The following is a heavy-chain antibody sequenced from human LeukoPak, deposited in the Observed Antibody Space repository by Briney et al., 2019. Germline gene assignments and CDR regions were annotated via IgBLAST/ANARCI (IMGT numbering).Heavy chain of an antibody. CDR2: ISGSGGSA. V-gene: IGHV3-23*01. CDR1: GFTFSTYG. Sequence: PGGSLRLSCAAAGFTFSTYGMTWVRQAPGKGLEWVSTISGSGGSAYYTDSVKGRFTISRDNSKNTLYLQMNSLRAEDTAVYYCAKDGVQLWLSAFDIWGQGTMVTVSS. D-gene: IGHD5-18*01. J-gene: IGHJ3*02. CDR3: AKDGVQLWLSAFDI.